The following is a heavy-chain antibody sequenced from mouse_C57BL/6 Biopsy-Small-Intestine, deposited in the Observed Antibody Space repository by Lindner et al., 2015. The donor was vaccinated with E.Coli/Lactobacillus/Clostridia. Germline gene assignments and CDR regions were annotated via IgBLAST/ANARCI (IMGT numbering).Heavy chain of an antibody. J-gene: IGHJ3*01. CDR3: ATGPYRFAY. Sequence: LQESGPELVKPGASVKISCKXSGYAFSSPWMNWVKQRPGKDLEWIGRIYPGDGDPIYNGIFKGKATLTADKSSSTAYMQLSSLTSEDSAVYFCATGPYRFAYWGQGTLVTVSA. CDR2: IYPGDGDP. V-gene: IGHV1-82*01. CDR1: GYAFSSPW. D-gene: IGHD2-10*01.